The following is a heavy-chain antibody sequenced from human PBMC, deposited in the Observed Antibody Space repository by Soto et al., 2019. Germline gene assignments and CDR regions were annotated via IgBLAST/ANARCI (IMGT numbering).Heavy chain of an antibody. CDR3: AREVPASSSWYAGAFDI. J-gene: IGHJ3*02. CDR2: IYYSGST. V-gene: IGHV4-31*03. CDR1: GGSISSGGYY. D-gene: IGHD6-13*01. Sequence: SETLSLTCTVSGGSISSGGYYWSWIRQHPGKGLEWIGYIYYSGSTYYNPSLKSRVTISVDTSKNQFSLKLSSVTAADTAVYYCAREVPASSSWYAGAFDIWGQGTMVTVSS.